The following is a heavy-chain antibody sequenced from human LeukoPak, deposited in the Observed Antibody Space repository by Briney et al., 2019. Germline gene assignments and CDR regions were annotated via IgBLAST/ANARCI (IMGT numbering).Heavy chain of an antibody. CDR1: GHTFTSNY. J-gene: IGHJ4*02. V-gene: IGHV1-46*01. Sequence: ASVKVSCKASGHTFTSNYFHWVRQAPGQGLEWLGMINPRGGYTRFAQKFEGRITMTSDTSTSTVYVELRSLRSDDTAVYYCARDIFGPTVVTPQLAQLDYWGQGTLVTVSS. CDR2: INPRGGYT. D-gene: IGHD4-23*01. CDR3: ARDIFGPTVVTPQLAQLDY.